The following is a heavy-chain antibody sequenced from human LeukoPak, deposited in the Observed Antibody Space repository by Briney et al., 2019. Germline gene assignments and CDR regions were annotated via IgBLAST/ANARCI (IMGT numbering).Heavy chain of an antibody. CDR2: SYYTGGT. CDR1: GASISGSSYY. V-gene: IGHV4-39*07. J-gene: IGHJ3*02. CDR3: ARARITMILDAFDI. Sequence: PSETLSLTCSVSGASISGSSYYWSWIRQPPGKGLEWISNSYYTGGTYYNPSLRSRVTISVDTSKNQFSLKLSSVTAADTAVYYCARARITMILDAFDIWGQGTMVTVSS. D-gene: IGHD3-22*01.